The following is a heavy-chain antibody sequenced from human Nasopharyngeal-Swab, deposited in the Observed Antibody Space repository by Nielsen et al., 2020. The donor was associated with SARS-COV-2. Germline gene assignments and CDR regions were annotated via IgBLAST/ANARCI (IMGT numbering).Heavy chain of an antibody. D-gene: IGHD4-17*01. CDR1: GYTFTSYY. J-gene: IGHJ6*02. CDR2: INPSGGST. CDR3: ARDLTATVTTNYYYGMDV. V-gene: IGHV1-46*01. Sequence: ASVKVSCKASGYTFTSYYMHWVRQAPGQGLEWMGIINPSGGSTSYAQKFQGRDTMTRDTSTSTVYMELSSLRSEDTAVYYCARDLTATVTTNYYYGMDVWGQGTTVTVSS.